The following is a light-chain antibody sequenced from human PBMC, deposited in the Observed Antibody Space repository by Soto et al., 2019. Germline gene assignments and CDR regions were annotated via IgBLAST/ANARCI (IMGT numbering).Light chain of an antibody. CDR3: SSYTRSSTLV. Sequence: QSALTQPASVSGSPGQSITISCTGTSSDVGGYNYVSWYQQHPGKVPKLMIYDISYRASGVSNRFSGPKSGNTASLTISGLQAEDEADYYCSSYTRSSTLVFGGGTKVTVL. CDR1: SSDVGGYNY. CDR2: DIS. J-gene: IGLJ2*01. V-gene: IGLV2-14*03.